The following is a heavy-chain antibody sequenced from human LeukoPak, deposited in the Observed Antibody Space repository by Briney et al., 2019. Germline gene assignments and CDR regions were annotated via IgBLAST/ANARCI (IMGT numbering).Heavy chain of an antibody. CDR3: AKGSSGYFADL. CDR1: GFIFNNYG. J-gene: IGHJ5*02. V-gene: IGHV3-23*01. CDR2: ISNDGGGT. Sequence: PGGSLRLSCAASGFIFNNYGLIWVRQAPGKGLGRVSAISNDGGGTQYADFVEGLFTISRDNSKNTLFLQMSSLRAEDTALYYCAKGSSGYFADLWGQGTLVTVSS. D-gene: IGHD3-22*01.